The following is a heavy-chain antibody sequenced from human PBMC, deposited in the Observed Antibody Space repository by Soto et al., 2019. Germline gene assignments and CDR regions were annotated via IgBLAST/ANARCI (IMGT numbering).Heavy chain of an antibody. Sequence: GGSLRLSCVASGFTFSSYAMSWVRQAPGKGLEWVSAISGSGGSTYYADSVKGRFTISRDNSKNTLYLQMNSLRAEDTAVYYCAKDRGVGGVGTGDAFDIWGQGTMVTVSS. J-gene: IGHJ3*02. CDR1: GFTFSSYA. D-gene: IGHD1-26*01. V-gene: IGHV3-23*01. CDR3: AKDRGVGGVGTGDAFDI. CDR2: ISGSGGST.